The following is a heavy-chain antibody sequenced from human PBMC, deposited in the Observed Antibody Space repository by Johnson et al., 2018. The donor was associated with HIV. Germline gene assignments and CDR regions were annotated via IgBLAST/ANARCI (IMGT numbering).Heavy chain of an antibody. D-gene: IGHD3-22*01. CDR3: AIPRVVITPHDAFDI. J-gene: IGHJ3*02. CDR1: GFTFSSYA. Sequence: QVQLVESGGGVVRHGGSLRLSCAASGFTFSSYAMHWVRQAPGKGLEWVAVISYDGSNKYYADSVKGRFTISRDNSKNTLYLQMNSLRAEDTAVYYCAIPRVVITPHDAFDIWGQGTMVTVSS. V-gene: IGHV3-30-3*01. CDR2: ISYDGSNK.